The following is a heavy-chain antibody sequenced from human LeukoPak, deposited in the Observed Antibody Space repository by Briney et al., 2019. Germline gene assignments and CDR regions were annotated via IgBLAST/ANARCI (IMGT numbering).Heavy chain of an antibody. J-gene: IGHJ5*02. CDR2: INPNSGGT. Sequence: ASMKVSCKASGYTFTGYYMHWVRQSPGQGLEWMGWINPNSGGTNYAQKFQGRVTMTRDTSISTAYMELSRLRSDDTAVYYCARDVAYCSSTSCYGAWFDPWGQGTLVTVSS. CDR1: GYTFTGYY. V-gene: IGHV1-2*02. D-gene: IGHD2-2*01. CDR3: ARDVAYCSSTSCYGAWFDP.